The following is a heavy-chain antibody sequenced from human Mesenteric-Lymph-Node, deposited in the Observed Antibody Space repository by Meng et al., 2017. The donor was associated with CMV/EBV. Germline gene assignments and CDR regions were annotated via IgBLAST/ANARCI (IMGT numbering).Heavy chain of an antibody. CDR3: ARGRGGRDDY. CDR1: GGSFSGYY. Sequence: SLTGAVYGGSFSGYYWSWIRQPPGKGLEWIGEINHSGSTNYNPSLKSRVTISVDTSKNQFSLKLSSVTAADTAVYYCARGRGGRDDYWGQGTLVTVSS. CDR2: INHSGST. D-gene: IGHD4-23*01. V-gene: IGHV4-34*01. J-gene: IGHJ4*02.